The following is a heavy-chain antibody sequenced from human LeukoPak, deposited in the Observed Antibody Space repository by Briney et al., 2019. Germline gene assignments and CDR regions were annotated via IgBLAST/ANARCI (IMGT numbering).Heavy chain of an antibody. D-gene: IGHD7-27*01. J-gene: IGHJ4*02. CDR3: ARIPGDRPDD. CDR2: INHSGST. CDR1: GGSFSGYY. Sequence: SETLSLTCAVYGGSFSGYYWSWIRQPPGKGLEWIGEINHSGSTNYNPSLKSRATISIDTSKKQFSLKLKSVTPADRAVYYCARIPGDRPDDWGQGTLVTVS. V-gene: IGHV4-34*01.